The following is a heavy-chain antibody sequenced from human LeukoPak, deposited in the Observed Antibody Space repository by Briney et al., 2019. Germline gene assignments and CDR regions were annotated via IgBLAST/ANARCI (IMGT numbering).Heavy chain of an antibody. CDR1: GGSISSYY. D-gene: IGHD2-2*01. J-gene: IGHJ3*02. Sequence: SETLSLTCTVSGGSISSYYWSWIRQPAGKGLEWIGRIYTSGSTNYNPSLKSRVTMSVDTSKNQFSLKLSSVTAADTAVYYCARHDIVVVPAAMGAFDIWGQWTMVTVSS. CDR3: ARHDIVVVPAAMGAFDI. CDR2: IYTSGST. V-gene: IGHV4-4*07.